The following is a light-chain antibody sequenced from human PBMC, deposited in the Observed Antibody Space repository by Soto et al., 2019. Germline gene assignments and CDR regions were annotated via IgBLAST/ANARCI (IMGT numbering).Light chain of an antibody. V-gene: IGKV1-5*01. CDR3: QQYSSYSRT. CDR1: QGISTW. Sequence: DIQMTQSPYTLSASVGDRVTITWRASQGISTWLAWYQQKPGTAPKLLIYDASSLESGVPSRFSGSGSGTEFTLTISSLQPDDYATYYCQQYSSYSRTFGQGTKVDIK. CDR2: DAS. J-gene: IGKJ1*01.